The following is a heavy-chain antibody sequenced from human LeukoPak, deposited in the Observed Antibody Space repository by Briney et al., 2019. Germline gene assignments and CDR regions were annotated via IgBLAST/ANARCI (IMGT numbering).Heavy chain of an antibody. D-gene: IGHD2-15*01. V-gene: IGHV3-30*02. CDR3: AKECSGGSCYRNFDY. J-gene: IGHJ4*02. CDR2: IRYDGSNK. Sequence: GGSLRLSCAASGFTFSSYGMHWVRQAPGKGLEGVACIRYDGSNKYYADSEKGRLTTSRDNSKNTLYLQMNSLRAEDTAVYYCAKECSGGSCYRNFDYWGQGTLVTVSS. CDR1: GFTFSSYG.